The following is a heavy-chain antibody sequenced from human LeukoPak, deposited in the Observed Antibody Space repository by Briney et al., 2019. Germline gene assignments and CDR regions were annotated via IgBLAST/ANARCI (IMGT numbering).Heavy chain of an antibody. J-gene: IGHJ4*02. Sequence: KAGGSLRLSCAASGFTFSSSAMSWVRQAPGKGLEWVSSISSSSSYIYCADSVKGRFTISRDNAKNSLYLQMNSLRAEDTAVYYCARDGSGWYYFDYWGQGTLVTVSS. V-gene: IGHV3-21*01. CDR2: ISSSSSYI. CDR3: ARDGSGWYYFDY. CDR1: GFTFSSSA. D-gene: IGHD6-19*01.